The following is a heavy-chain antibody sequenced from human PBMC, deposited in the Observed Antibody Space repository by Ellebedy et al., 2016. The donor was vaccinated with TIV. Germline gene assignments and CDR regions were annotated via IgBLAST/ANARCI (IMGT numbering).Heavy chain of an antibody. Sequence: PGGSLRLSCAASGFTFDDHTMHWVRQGPGRGLEWVSLISWDGGSTHHADSVKGRFTISRDNNRNSLYLQMNSLRTEDTALYFCAKAHSAGCLDSWGQGTLVTVSS. J-gene: IGHJ4*02. CDR3: AKAHSAGCLDS. D-gene: IGHD2-15*01. CDR1: GFTFDDHT. V-gene: IGHV3-43*01. CDR2: ISWDGGST.